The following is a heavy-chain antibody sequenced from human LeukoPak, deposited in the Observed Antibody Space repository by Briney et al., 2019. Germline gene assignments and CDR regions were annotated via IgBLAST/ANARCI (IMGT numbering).Heavy chain of an antibody. D-gene: IGHD6-19*01. J-gene: IGHJ4*02. Sequence: SETLSLTCTVSGGSISNSSFFWGYIRQPPGKGLEWIGSIYYSGSTYYNPSLKSRVTISVDTSKNQFSLKLSSVTAADTAVYYCAGEWYSSGWAYFDYWGQGTLVTVSS. V-gene: IGHV4-39*07. CDR1: GGSISNSSFF. CDR3: AGEWYSSGWAYFDY. CDR2: IYYSGST.